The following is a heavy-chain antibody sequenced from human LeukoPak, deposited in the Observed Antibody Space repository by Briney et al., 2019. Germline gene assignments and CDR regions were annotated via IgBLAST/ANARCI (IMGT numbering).Heavy chain of an antibody. D-gene: IGHD3-9*01. V-gene: IGHV5-51*01. CDR1: GYSFTSNW. J-gene: IGHJ5*02. Sequence: KAGESLKIPCKGSGYSFTSNWSGGVRRLPGKGLGWMGIIYPGDSDTRYSPSFQGQVTISADKSISTAYLQWSSLKASDSAMYYCARLDYDILTGYYNVIGWFDPWGQGTLVTVSS. CDR3: ARLDYDILTGYYNVIGWFDP. CDR2: IYPGDSDT.